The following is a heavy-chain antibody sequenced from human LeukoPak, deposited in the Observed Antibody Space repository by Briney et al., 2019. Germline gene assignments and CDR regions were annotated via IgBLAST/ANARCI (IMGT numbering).Heavy chain of an antibody. CDR2: IYYSGST. CDR1: DGSIRSNY. D-gene: IGHD5-24*01. CDR3: ARGGDGYNLPDDY. V-gene: IGHV4-59*01. J-gene: IGHJ4*02. Sequence: SETLSLTCTVSDGSIRSNYWSWIRQPPGKGLEWIGYIYYSGSTNYNPSLKSRVTISVDTSKNQFSLKLSSVTAADTAVYYCARGGDGYNLPDDYWGQGMLVTVSS.